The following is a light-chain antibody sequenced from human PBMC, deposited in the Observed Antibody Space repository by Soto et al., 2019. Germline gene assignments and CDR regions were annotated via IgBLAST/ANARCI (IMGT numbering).Light chain of an antibody. V-gene: IGLV1-47*01. Sequence: QSVLTQPPSASGTPGQRVTISYSGSSSNIGSNFVYWYQQLPGTAPKLLIFKNNQRPSGVPDRFSGYNSGTSVSLAISGLRSGDEADYYCATWDDSLNDYVFATGTKVTV. CDR2: KNN. J-gene: IGLJ1*01. CDR3: ATWDDSLNDYV. CDR1: SSNIGSNF.